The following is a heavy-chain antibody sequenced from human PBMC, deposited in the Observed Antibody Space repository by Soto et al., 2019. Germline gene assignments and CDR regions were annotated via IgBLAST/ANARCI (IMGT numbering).Heavy chain of an antibody. CDR2: IIPIFGTA. D-gene: IGHD2-15*01. Sequence: QVQLVQSGAEVKKPGSSVKVSCKASGGTFSSYAISWVRQAPGQGLEWMGGIIPIFGTANYAQKFQGRVTVTADKAASTAYMELSSLRSEDTAVYFCATDVNCSGCSCYSGGGDYWVQGTLVTVSS. J-gene: IGHJ4*02. CDR1: GGTFSSYA. V-gene: IGHV1-69*06. CDR3: ATDVNCSGCSCYSGGGDY.